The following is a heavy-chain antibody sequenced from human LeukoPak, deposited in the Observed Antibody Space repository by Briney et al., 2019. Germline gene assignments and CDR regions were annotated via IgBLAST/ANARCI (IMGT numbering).Heavy chain of an antibody. CDR2: INPNSGGT. D-gene: IGHD3-10*01. Sequence: GASVKVSCKASGYTFTGYYMHWVRQAPGQGLEWMRWINPNSGGTNYAQKFQGRVTMTRDTSISTAYMELSRLRSDDTAVYCCARNSGSGSYNNWFDPWGQGTLVTVSS. J-gene: IGHJ5*02. CDR3: ARNSGSGSYNNWFDP. V-gene: IGHV1-2*02. CDR1: GYTFTGYY.